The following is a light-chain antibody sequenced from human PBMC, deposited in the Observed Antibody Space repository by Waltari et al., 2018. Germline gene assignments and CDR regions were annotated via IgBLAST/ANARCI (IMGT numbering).Light chain of an antibody. CDR3: QQYDTAPPSLT. J-gene: IGKJ4*01. CDR1: RSVSSSF. V-gene: IGKV3D-20*01. CDR2: DAS. Sequence: ELVLTHSPATLSLSPGDIATIPCGASRSVSSSFLAWYQQKPGLAPRLLIYDASNRATGIPDRFSGSGSGTDFTLTINRLEPEDFAVYYCQQYDTAPPSLTFGGGTRVE.